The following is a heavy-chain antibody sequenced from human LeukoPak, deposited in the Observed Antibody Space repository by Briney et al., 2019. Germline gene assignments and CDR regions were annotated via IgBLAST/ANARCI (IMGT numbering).Heavy chain of an antibody. CDR2: IIPILGIA. CDR1: GGTFSSYA. CDR3: ARDGQHVSWLPSPHNWFAP. J-gene: IGHJ5*02. D-gene: IGHD5-12*01. V-gene: IGHV1-69*04. Sequence: SVKVSCKASGGTFSSYAISWVRQAPGQGLEWMGRIIPILGIANYAQKFQGRVTITADKSTSTAYMELSSLRSEDTAVYYCARDGQHVSWLPSPHNWFAPWGQASLVTVDS.